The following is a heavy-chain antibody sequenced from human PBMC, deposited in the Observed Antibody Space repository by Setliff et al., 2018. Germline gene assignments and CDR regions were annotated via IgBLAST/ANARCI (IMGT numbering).Heavy chain of an antibody. CDR3: ARAGLAAAGRKGVFDH. CDR1: GYIFTDYY. V-gene: IGHV1-46*01. J-gene: IGHJ4*02. D-gene: IGHD6-25*01. CDR2: INPGGLSS. Sequence: EASVKVSCKASGYIFTDYYMHWVRQAPGQGLEWMGIINPGGLSSSSTQKFEGRVTMTRDTSTSTVYMELNSLSDDTAVYYCARAGLAAAGRKGVFDHWGQGTLVTVSS.